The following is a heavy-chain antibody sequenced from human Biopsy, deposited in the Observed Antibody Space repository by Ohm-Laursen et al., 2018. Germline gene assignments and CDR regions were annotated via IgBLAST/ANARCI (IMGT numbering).Heavy chain of an antibody. CDR2: IASSGGTT. CDR3: ARDTPETYDYDNDDNSPFPRRYIDY. Sequence: SLRLSCTASRFHFSGYYMSWIRQAPGKGLEWISYIASSGGTTYYVDSVKGRFTISRDNAEKSLYLQMNSLRAEDTAVYYCARDTPETYDYDNDDNSPFPRRYIDYWGQGTLVTVSS. V-gene: IGHV3-11*01. CDR1: RFHFSGYY. J-gene: IGHJ4*02. D-gene: IGHD3-22*01.